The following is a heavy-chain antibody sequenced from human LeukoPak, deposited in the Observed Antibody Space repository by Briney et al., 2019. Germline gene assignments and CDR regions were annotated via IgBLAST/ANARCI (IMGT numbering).Heavy chain of an antibody. D-gene: IGHD6-13*01. Sequence: GGSLRLSCVASGFTFSNAWMSWVRQAPGKGLEWVSAISGSGGSTYYADSVKGRFTISRDNSKNTLYLQMNSLRAEDTAVYYCAKDVGYSSSWYNDYWGQGTLVTVSS. J-gene: IGHJ4*02. CDR2: ISGSGGST. CDR1: GFTFSNAW. CDR3: AKDVGYSSSWYNDY. V-gene: IGHV3-23*01.